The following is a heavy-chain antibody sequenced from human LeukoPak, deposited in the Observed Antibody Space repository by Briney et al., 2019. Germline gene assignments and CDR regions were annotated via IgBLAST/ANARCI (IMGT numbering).Heavy chain of an antibody. J-gene: IGHJ4*02. CDR3: ARGQGTVTTH. Sequence: LETLSLTCAVYGGSFSGYYWSWIRQPPGKGLEWIGEINHSGSTNYNPSLKSRVTISVDTSKNQFSLKLSSVTAADTAVYYCARGQGTVTTHWGQGALVTVSS. D-gene: IGHD4-17*01. V-gene: IGHV4-34*01. CDR2: INHSGST. CDR1: GGSFSGYY.